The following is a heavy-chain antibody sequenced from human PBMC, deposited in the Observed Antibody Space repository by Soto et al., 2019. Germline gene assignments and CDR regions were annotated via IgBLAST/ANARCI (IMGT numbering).Heavy chain of an antibody. V-gene: IGHV4-4*02. CDR2: IYRTGST. CDR1: CGSFSSNNW. Sequence: SETLSLTCAVSCGSFSSNNWWTWVRQPPGQGLEWIGEIYRTGSTNYNPSLKSRVTISLDKSENQFSLKVTSLTAADTAVYYCASRDPGTSVDYWGQGTLVTAPQ. D-gene: IGHD1-7*01. J-gene: IGHJ4*02. CDR3: ASRDPGTSVDY.